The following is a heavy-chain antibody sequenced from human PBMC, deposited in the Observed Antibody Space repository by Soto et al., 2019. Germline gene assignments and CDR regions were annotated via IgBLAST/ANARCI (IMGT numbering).Heavy chain of an antibody. V-gene: IGHV1-8*01. J-gene: IGHJ4*02. Sequence: GGPVKVSCKTSGYTFTEFDINWVRQAPGQGLEWMGWMNTNTGNTGYAQKFQGRVTMTRDTSISTAYMELRRLRSEDTAVYYCARVVRFFGGHAGYWGQGTLVTVS. CDR1: GYTFTEFD. CDR2: MNTNTGNT. CDR3: ARVVRFFGGHAGY. D-gene: IGHD3-3*01.